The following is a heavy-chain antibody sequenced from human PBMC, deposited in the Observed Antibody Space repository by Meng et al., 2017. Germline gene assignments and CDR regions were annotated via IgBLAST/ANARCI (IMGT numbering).Heavy chain of an antibody. D-gene: IGHD2-2*01. CDR3: ARDEGYCSSTSCYRYYYYGMDV. CDR1: GFTFSSYW. Sequence: GESLKISCAASGFTFSSYWMSWVRQAPGKGLEWVANIKQDGSEKYYVDSVKGRFTISRDNVKNSLYLQMNSLRAEDTAVYYCARDEGYCSSTSCYRYYYYGMDVWGQGTTVTVSS. CDR2: IKQDGSEK. V-gene: IGHV3-7*01. J-gene: IGHJ6*02.